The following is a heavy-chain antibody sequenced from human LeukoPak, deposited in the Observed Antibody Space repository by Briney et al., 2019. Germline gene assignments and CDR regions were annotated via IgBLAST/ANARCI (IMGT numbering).Heavy chain of an antibody. CDR2: INTNTGNP. J-gene: IGHJ4*02. V-gene: IGHV7-4-1*02. Sequence: ASVKVSCKASGYIFNIYAMNWVRQAPGQGLGWMGWINTNTGNPTYGQGFTGRFVFSLDTSVSTAYLQISSLKAEDTAVYYCARDGGPGYFDYWGQGTLVTVSS. D-gene: IGHD3-3*01. CDR1: GYIFNIYA. CDR3: ARDGGPGYFDY.